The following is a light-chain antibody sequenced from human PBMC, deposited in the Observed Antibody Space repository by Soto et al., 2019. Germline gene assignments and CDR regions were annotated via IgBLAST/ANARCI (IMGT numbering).Light chain of an antibody. CDR2: DAS. Sequence: IVLTQSPATLSLSPGARATLSCRASQSVSRSLAWYQQRPGQAPRLLIYDASNRATGIPARFSGSGSGTDFTLTISSLEPEDFAVYYCQQRSNWPLTFGGGTKVDIK. V-gene: IGKV3-11*01. CDR3: QQRSNWPLT. CDR1: QSVSRS. J-gene: IGKJ4*01.